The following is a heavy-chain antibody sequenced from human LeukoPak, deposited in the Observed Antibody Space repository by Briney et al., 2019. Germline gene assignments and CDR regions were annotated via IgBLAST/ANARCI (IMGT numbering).Heavy chain of an antibody. CDR2: INAGNGNT. D-gene: IGHD3-22*01. CDR3: ARVGNYYDSSGHLDY. CDR1: GGTFSSYA. V-gene: IGHV1-3*01. J-gene: IGHJ4*02. Sequence: ASVKVSCKASGGTFSSYAISWVRQAPGQRLEWMGWINAGNGNTKYSQKFQDRVTITRDTSASTAYMELSSLRSEDTAVYYCARVGNYYDSSGHLDYWGQGTLVTVSS.